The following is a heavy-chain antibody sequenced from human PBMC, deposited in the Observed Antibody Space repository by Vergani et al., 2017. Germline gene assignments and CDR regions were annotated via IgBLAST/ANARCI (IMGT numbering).Heavy chain of an antibody. CDR3: GRSIGYCTSGSCRPYYFDL. D-gene: IGHD2-15*01. CDR2: VNFVTGAA. Sequence: QVQLVQSGAAVKKPGASAKVSCTASGYIFKNYYMHWLRLAPGQGFQWMGVVNFVTGAATSPQKFEGRITMTRDTSTATFYMDLSSLKYEDTAIYYCGRSIGYCTSGSCRPYYFDLWGQGTLVTVSS. V-gene: IGHV1-46*02. CDR1: GYIFKNYY. J-gene: IGHJ4*02.